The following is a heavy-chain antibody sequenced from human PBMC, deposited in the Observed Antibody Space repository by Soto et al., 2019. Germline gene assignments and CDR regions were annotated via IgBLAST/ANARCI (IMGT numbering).Heavy chain of an antibody. V-gene: IGHV4-30-4*01. Sequence: SETLSLTCTVSGGSISSGDYYWSWIRQPPGKGLEWIGYIYYSGGTYYNPSLKSRVTISVDTSKNQFSLKLSSVTAADTAVYYCASSGSGSWAYYFDYWGQGTLVTVYS. J-gene: IGHJ4*02. CDR3: ASSGSGSWAYYFDY. CDR2: IYYSGGT. CDR1: GGSISSGDYY. D-gene: IGHD6-13*01.